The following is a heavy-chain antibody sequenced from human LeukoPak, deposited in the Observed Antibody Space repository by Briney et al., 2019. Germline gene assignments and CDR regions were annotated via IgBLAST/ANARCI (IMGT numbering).Heavy chain of an antibody. V-gene: IGHV3-30*18. J-gene: IGHJ3*02. CDR1: GFSFNSYG. Sequence: GGSLRLSCAASGFSFNSYGMHWVRQAPGKGLEWVAVLAYDGRNRYYADSVKGRFTTSRDNSKDSLYLQMNSLRSEDTALYYCAKARGLIGGAFDIWGQGTMVTVSS. CDR2: LAYDGRNR. CDR3: AKARGLIGGAFDI. D-gene: IGHD3-22*01.